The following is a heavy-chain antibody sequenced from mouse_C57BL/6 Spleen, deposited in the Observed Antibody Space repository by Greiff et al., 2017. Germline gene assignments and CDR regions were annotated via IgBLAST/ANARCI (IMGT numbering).Heavy chain of an antibody. J-gene: IGHJ2*01. CDR3: ARYGYDGAEYYFDD. CDR2: IWTGGGT. V-gene: IGHV2-9-1*01. Sequence: VKVVESGPGLVAPSQSLSITCTVSGFSLTSYAISWVRQPPRKGLEWLGVIWTGGGTNYNSALKSRLSISKDNSKSQVFLKMNSLQTEDTARYYCARYGYDGAEYYFDDWGQGTTRTVSS. D-gene: IGHD2-2*01. CDR1: GFSLTSYA.